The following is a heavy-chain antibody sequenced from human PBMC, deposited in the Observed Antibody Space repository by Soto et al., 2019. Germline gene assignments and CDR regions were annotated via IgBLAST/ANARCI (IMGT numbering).Heavy chain of an antibody. J-gene: IGHJ4*02. CDR1: GFTFSSYS. D-gene: IGHD3-10*01. Sequence: GGSLRLSCAASGFTFSSYSMSWVRQAPGKGLEWVSGFRTSGDGGTTYYADSVKGRFTISRDNSKNMLFLQMNSLRAEDTAIYYCAKKVNSGPGSRYFDYWGQGTLVTVSS. CDR3: AKKVNSGPGSRYFDY. CDR2: FRTSGDGGTT. V-gene: IGHV3-23*01.